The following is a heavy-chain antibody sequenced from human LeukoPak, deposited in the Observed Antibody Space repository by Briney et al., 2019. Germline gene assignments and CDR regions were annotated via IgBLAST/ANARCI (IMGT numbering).Heavy chain of an antibody. V-gene: IGHV3-74*01. Sequence: GGSLRLSCAASGFTFSSYWMHWVRQAPGKGLVWVSRINSDGSSTSYADSVKGRFTISRDNAKNTLYLQMNSLRAEDTAVYYCTTAPDYDILTGSQPLDYWGRGTLVTVSS. CDR2: INSDGSST. CDR3: TTAPDYDILTGSQPLDY. CDR1: GFTFSSYW. J-gene: IGHJ4*02. D-gene: IGHD3-9*01.